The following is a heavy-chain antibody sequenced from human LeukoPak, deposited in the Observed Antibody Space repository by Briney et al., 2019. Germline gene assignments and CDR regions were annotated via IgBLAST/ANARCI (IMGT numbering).Heavy chain of an antibody. V-gene: IGHV3-30-3*02. CDR2: ISYDGSNK. D-gene: IGHD3-10*01. Sequence: EGSLRPSCAASGFTFSSYAMYGVRQAPGKGLGWVAVISYDGSNKYYADSVKGRFTISRDNSKNTLYLQMNSLRAEDTAVYFCAKEDYDGSGSYLGYWGQGTLVTVCS. CDR3: AKEDYDGSGSYLGY. CDR1: GFTFSSYA. J-gene: IGHJ4*02.